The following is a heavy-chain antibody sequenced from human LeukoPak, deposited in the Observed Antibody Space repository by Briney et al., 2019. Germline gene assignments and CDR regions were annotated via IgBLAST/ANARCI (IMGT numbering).Heavy chain of an antibody. D-gene: IGHD3-9*01. CDR2: ISSSSSYI. CDR1: GFTSSSYS. J-gene: IGHJ4*02. CDR3: ARYSSGPYDISCY. V-gene: IGHV3-21*01. Sequence: GGSLRLSCAASGFTSSSYSMNWVRQAPGKGLEWVSSISSSSSYIYYADSVKGRFTISRDNAKNSLYLQMNSLRAEDMAVYYCARYSSGPYDISCYWGQGTLVTVSS.